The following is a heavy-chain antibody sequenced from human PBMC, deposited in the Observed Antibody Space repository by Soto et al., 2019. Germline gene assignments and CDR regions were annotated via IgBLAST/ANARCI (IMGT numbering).Heavy chain of an antibody. CDR2: ISVSVGST. Sequence: GGSLRLSCAASGFTFSSYAMNWVRQAPGKGLEWVSLISVSVGSTYYAESVKGRFTVSRDNSKDTLYLQMNSLRAEDTAVYYCAKAKMYYYDSSGYYPDPNYYYYGMDVWGQGTKVTVSS. CDR1: GFTFSSYA. J-gene: IGHJ6*02. CDR3: AKAKMYYYDSSGYYPDPNYYYYGMDV. D-gene: IGHD3-22*01. V-gene: IGHV3-23*01.